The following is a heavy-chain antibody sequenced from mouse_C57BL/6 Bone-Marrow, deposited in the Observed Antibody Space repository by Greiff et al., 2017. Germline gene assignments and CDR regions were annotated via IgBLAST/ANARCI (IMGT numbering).Heavy chain of an antibody. CDR2: IDPADSYT. CDR1: GYTFTRYW. J-gene: IGHJ4*01. Sequence: VQLQQSGAELVMPGASVKLSCKASGYTFTRYWMHWVKQRPGHGLEWIGEIDPADSYTNYNQKFKGKSTLTVDKSSSTAYMHLSSLTSEDSAVDYCAREDYYGRDYAMDYWCQGTSVTVSS. CDR3: AREDYYGRDYAMDY. D-gene: IGHD1-1*01. V-gene: IGHV1-69*01.